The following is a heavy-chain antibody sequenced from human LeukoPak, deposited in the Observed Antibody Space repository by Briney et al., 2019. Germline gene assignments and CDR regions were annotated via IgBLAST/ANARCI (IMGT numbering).Heavy chain of an antibody. D-gene: IGHD3-3*01. J-gene: IGHJ4*02. CDR2: IYYSGST. V-gene: IGHV4-30-4*08. CDR3: ARFSTIFGVGY. Sequence: PSQTLSLTCTVSGGSISSGDYYWSWIRQPPGKGLEWIGYIYYSGSTYYNPSLKSRVTISVDTSKNQFSLKRSSVTAADTAVYYCARFSTIFGVGYWGQGTLVTVSS. CDR1: GGSISSGDYY.